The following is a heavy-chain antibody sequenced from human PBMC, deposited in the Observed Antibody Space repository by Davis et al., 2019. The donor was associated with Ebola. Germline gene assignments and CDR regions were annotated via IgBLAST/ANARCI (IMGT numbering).Heavy chain of an antibody. CDR1: GFTFSDYY. J-gene: IGHJ6*02. Sequence: GESLKISCAASGFTFSDYYMSWIRQAPGKGLEWVSYISSSGSTIYYADSVKGRFTISRDNAKNSLYLQMNSLRAEDTAVYYCARGLSVYDMDVWGQGTTVTVSS. D-gene: IGHD3-3*01. V-gene: IGHV3-11*01. CDR2: ISSSGSTI. CDR3: ARGLSVYDMDV.